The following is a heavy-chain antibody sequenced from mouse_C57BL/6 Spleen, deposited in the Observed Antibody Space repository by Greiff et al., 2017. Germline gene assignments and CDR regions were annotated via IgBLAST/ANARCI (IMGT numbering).Heavy chain of an antibody. D-gene: IGHD2-4*01. CDR2: IWRGGST. CDR1: GFSLTSYG. CDR3: AKNRGDYDYDYAMDY. V-gene: IGHV2-5*01. J-gene: IGHJ4*01. Sequence: VKLMESGPGLVQPSQSLSITCTVSGFSLTSYGVHWVRQSPGKGLEWLGVIWRGGSTDYNAAFMSRLSITKDNSTSQVFFKMNSLQADDTAIYYCAKNRGDYDYDYAMDYWGQGTSVTVSS.